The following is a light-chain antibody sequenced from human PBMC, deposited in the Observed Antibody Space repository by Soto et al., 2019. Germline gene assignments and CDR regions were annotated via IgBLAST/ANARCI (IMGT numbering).Light chain of an antibody. CDR2: GAS. V-gene: IGKV3-20*01. J-gene: IGKJ1*01. CDR1: ESVSSSF. CDR3: QQHGSSPST. Sequence: ENVLTQSPGTLSLSPGXRATLSCRASESVSSSFLAWYQQRLGQAPRLLIYGASSRATGIPDRFSGSGSGTDFTLTLSRLEPEDFAVYYCQQHGSSPSTFGQGTKVDIK.